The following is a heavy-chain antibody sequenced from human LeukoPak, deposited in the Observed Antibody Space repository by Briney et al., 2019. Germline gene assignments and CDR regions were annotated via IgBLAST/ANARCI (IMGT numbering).Heavy chain of an antibody. Sequence: PSQTLSLTCTVSGGSISSGGYYWSWIRQHPGKGLEWIGYIYYSRSTYYNPSLKSRVTISVDTSKNQFSLKLSSVTAADTAVYYCARSVAGGPLVAFYYWGQGTLVTVSS. CDR3: ARSVAGGPLVAFYY. V-gene: IGHV4-31*03. D-gene: IGHD1-14*01. J-gene: IGHJ4*02. CDR2: IYYSRST. CDR1: GGSISSGGYY.